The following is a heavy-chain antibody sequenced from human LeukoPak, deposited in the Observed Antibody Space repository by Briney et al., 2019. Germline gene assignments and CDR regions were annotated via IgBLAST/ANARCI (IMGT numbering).Heavy chain of an antibody. CDR3: AKVLGRGQQPFDY. CDR1: GFTFDDYA. J-gene: IGHJ4*02. V-gene: IGHV3-9*01. D-gene: IGHD3-10*01. Sequence: PGGSLRLSCAASGFTFDDYAMHWVRQAPGKGLEWVSGISWNSGSIGYADSVKGRFTISRDNAKNSMYLQMNSLRAEDTALYYCAKVLGRGQQPFDYWGQGTLVTVSS. CDR2: ISWNSGSI.